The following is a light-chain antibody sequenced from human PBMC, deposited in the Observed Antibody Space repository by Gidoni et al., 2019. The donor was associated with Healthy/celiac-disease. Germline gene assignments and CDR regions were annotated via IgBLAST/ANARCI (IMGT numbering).Light chain of an antibody. Sequence: DIQMTQSPSSLSASVGARVTITCRASQSISSYLNCYQQKPGKAPKLLIYAASSLQSGVPARFSGIGSVTDFTLTISSLQPEDFATYYCQQSYSTLWTFGQGTKVEIK. V-gene: IGKV1-39*01. CDR2: AAS. J-gene: IGKJ1*01. CDR1: QSISSY. CDR3: QQSYSTLWT.